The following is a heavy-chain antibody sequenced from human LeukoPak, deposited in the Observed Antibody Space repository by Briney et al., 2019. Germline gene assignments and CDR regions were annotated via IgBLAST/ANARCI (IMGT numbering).Heavy chain of an antibody. CDR1: GYTFTGYY. CDR2: INPNSGGT. D-gene: IGHD1-7*01. V-gene: IGHV1-2*02. J-gene: IGHJ6*03. Sequence: ASVKVSCKASGYTFTGYYMHWVRQAPGQGLEWMGWINPNSGGTNYAQKFQGRVTMTRDTSISTAYMELSRLRSDDTAVYYCARDRRLTGTTSDYYYMDVWGKGATVTVSS. CDR3: ARDRRLTGTTSDYYYMDV.